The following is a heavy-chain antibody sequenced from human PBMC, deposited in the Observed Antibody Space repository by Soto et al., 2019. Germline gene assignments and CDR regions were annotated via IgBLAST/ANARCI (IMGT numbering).Heavy chain of an antibody. V-gene: IGHV5-10-1*01. CDR3: AGRWGYHDY. Sequence: PGESLKISCKGSGYSFTNYWISWVRQMPGKGLEWMGRIDPSDSYTNYSPSFQGHVTISADKSISTAYLQWSSLKASDTAMYYWAGRWGYHDYWGQGTLVTVPS. D-gene: IGHD3-3*01. CDR1: GYSFTNYW. J-gene: IGHJ4*02. CDR2: IDPSDSYT.